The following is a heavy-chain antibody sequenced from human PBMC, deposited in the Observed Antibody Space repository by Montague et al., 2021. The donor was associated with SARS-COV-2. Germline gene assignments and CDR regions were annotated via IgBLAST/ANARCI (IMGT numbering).Heavy chain of an antibody. CDR3: ARLLGYCSSVSCYPYYGMDV. CDR2: FYYSGST. D-gene: IGHD2-2*01. J-gene: IGHJ6*02. V-gene: IGHV4-59*08. Sequence: SETLSLTCTVSGGSISSYYWTWIRQPPGKGLEWIGYFYYSGSTNXXPSLKSRVTMSVDTSKNQFSLKLSSVTAADTAVYYCARLLGYCSSVSCYPYYGMDVWGQGTTVTVSS. CDR1: GGSISSYY.